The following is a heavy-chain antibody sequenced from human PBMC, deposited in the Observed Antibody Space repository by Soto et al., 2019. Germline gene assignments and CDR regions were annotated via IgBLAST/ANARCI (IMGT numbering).Heavy chain of an antibody. Sequence: PGGSLRLSCAASGFTFSSYSMSWVRQAPGKGLEWVSYISSSSSTIYYADSVKGRFTISRDNAKNSLYLQMNSLRAEDTAVYYCARGDSRFGELFNYYYGMDVWGQGTTVTVSS. J-gene: IGHJ6*02. CDR2: ISSSSSTI. D-gene: IGHD3-10*01. V-gene: IGHV3-48*01. CDR3: ARGDSRFGELFNYYYGMDV. CDR1: GFTFSSYS.